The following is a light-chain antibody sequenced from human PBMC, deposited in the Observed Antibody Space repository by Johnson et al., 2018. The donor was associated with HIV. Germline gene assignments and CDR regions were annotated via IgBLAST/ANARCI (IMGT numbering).Light chain of an antibody. V-gene: IGLV1-51*02. CDR1: SSNIGNNY. CDR2: ENN. CDR3: GTWDSSLSEGV. J-gene: IGLJ1*01. Sequence: QSVLTQPPSVSAAPGQKVTISCSGSSSNIGNNYVSWYQQLPGTAPKLLMYENNKRPSGIPDRFSGSKSGTSATLGITGLQTGDEADYYCGTWDSSLSEGVFGTGTKVTVL.